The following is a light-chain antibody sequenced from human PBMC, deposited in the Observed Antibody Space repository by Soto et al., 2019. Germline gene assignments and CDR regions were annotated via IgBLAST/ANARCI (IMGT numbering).Light chain of an antibody. V-gene: IGLV2-14*01. CDR1: SNDVGGYNF. CDR2: EVS. CDR3: SSYTSSSTLAV. Sequence: QSALTQPASVAGSPGQSITISCTGTSNDVGGYNFVSWYQQHPGKAPKLMIYEVSNRPSGVSNRFSGSKSGNTASLTISGLQAEDEADYYCSSYTSSSTLAVFGGGTKLTVL. J-gene: IGLJ2*01.